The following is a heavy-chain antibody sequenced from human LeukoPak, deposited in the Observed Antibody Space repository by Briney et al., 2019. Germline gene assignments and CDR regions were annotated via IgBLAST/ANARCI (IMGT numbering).Heavy chain of an antibody. CDR2: ISSSSSYI. CDR3: ARGEYYFDY. J-gene: IGHJ4*02. V-gene: IGHV3-21*01. Sequence: SGGSLRLSCAASGFTFSSYSMNWVRQAPGEGLEWVSSISSSSSYIYYADSVKGRFTISRDNAKNSLYLQMNSLRAAAPAVYYCARGEYYFDYWGQGTLVTVSS. CDR1: GFTFSSYS.